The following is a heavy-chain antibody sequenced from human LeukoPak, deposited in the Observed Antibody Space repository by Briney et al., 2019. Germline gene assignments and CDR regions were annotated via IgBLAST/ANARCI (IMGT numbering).Heavy chain of an antibody. CDR1: GFTFSSYS. Sequence: PGGSLRLSCAASGFTFSSYSMNWVRQAPGKGLEWVSSISSSSSSYIYYADSVKGRFTISRDNAKNPLYLQMNSLRAEDTAVYYCARSVAGNRFDYWGQGTLVTVSS. CDR3: ARSVAGNRFDY. J-gene: IGHJ4*02. V-gene: IGHV3-21*01. CDR2: ISSSSSSYI. D-gene: IGHD6-19*01.